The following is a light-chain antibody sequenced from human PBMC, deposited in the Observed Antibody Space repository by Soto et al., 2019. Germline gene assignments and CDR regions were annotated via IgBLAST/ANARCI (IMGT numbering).Light chain of an antibody. CDR2: GAS. Sequence: EIVLTQSPGTLSLSPGERATLSCRASQSLTSSYLVWYQQKPGQAPRLLIFGASSRATGIPDRFSGSGSGTDFTLTISRLEPEDFAVYYCQHYESSPPSYTFGQGTKLEIK. CDR3: QHYESSPPSYT. J-gene: IGKJ2*01. CDR1: QSLTSSY. V-gene: IGKV3-20*01.